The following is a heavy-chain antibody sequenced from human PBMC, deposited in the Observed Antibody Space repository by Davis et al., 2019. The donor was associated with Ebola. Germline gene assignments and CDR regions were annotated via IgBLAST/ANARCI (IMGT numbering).Heavy chain of an antibody. D-gene: IGHD7-27*01. J-gene: IGHJ5*02. Sequence: AASVKVSCMASGDTFTTYPLHWVRQAPGQGLEWMGITKPSGGDTWYAQIFQGRLSMTRDTSTSTVFMELSSLTSEDTAMYYCTREWGSGFDPWGQGTLVIVSS. V-gene: IGHV1-46*01. CDR3: TREWGSGFDP. CDR1: GDTFTTYP. CDR2: TKPSGGDT.